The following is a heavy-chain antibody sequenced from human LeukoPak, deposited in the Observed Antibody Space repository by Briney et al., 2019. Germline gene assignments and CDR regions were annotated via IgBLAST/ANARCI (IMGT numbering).Heavy chain of an antibody. V-gene: IGHV4-34*01. Sequence: SETLSLTCAVYGGSFSGYYWSWIRQPPGKGLEWIGEINHSGSTNYNPSLKSRVTISVDTSKNQFSLKLSSVTAADTAVYYCVRRRPGGGYHYARGNYFDYWGQGTLVTVSS. CDR3: VRRRPGGGYHYARGNYFDY. CDR1: GGSFSGYY. J-gene: IGHJ4*02. CDR2: INHSGST. D-gene: IGHD3-22*01.